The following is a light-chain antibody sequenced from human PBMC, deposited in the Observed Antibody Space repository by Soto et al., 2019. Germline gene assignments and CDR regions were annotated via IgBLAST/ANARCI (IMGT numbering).Light chain of an antibody. V-gene: IGLV1-44*01. J-gene: IGLJ2*01. CDR2: NNN. CDR1: SANIGSNT. Sequence: QSVLTQPPSSSGTPGQRVTISCSGSSANIGSNTMNWYQQLPGTAPKLLIYNNNQRPSGVPERFSGSKSGTSASLAISGLQAKDEADYYCAAWEDSLNGPVFGGGTKLTVL. CDR3: AAWEDSLNGPV.